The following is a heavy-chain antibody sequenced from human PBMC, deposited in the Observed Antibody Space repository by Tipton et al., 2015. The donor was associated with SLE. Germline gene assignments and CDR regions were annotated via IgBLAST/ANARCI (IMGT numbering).Heavy chain of an antibody. CDR3: ASRPGPDFYFDS. CDR1: GDSISGYY. Sequence: TLSLTCTVSGDSISGYYWSWIRQPPGKGLEWIGEINHSGSTNYNPSLKSRVTISVDTSKNQFSLKLSSVTAADTAVYYCASRPGPDFYFDSWGQGTLVTVSS. V-gene: IGHV4-34*01. D-gene: IGHD6-6*01. CDR2: INHSGST. J-gene: IGHJ4*02.